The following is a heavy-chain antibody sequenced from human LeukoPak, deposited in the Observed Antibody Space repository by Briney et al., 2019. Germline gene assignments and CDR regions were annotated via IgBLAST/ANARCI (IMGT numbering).Heavy chain of an antibody. D-gene: IGHD3-22*01. Sequence: GASVKVSCKASGYTFTGYYMHWVRQAPGQGLEWMGWINPNSGGTNYAQKLQGWVTMTRDTSISTAYMELSRLRSDDTAVYYCARAHYYDSSGYPLDYWGQGTLVTVSS. CDR3: ARAHYYDSSGYPLDY. CDR1: GYTFTGYY. CDR2: INPNSGGT. J-gene: IGHJ4*02. V-gene: IGHV1-2*04.